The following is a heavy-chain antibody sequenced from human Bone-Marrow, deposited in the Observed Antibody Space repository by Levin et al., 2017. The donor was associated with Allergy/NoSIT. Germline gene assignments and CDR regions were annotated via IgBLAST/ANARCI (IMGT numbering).Heavy chain of an antibody. J-gene: IGHJ4*02. CDR2: INQDGSEK. D-gene: IGHD3-16*01. V-gene: IGHV3-7*01. CDR1: GLPFSNYW. CDR3: ATGGSPDY. Sequence: PGESLKISCTVSGLPFSNYWMTWVRQAPGKGLEWVAAINQDGSEKSSVDSVTALFTISLDNAKTSLFLQMNSRRVEETEVYYCATGGSPDYWGQGTLVTVSS.